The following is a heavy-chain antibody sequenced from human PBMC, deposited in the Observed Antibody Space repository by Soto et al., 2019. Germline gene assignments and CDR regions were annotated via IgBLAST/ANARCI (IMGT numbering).Heavy chain of an antibody. CDR1: GFTFRSSW. CDR2: IKQEGGER. Sequence: GGSLRLSVAASGFTFRSSWRGWVRQAPGKGREWVANIKQEGGERKYLDSGKGRFTIFRDNAENYLFLQMNSLRDEDTAVYSCARDFPFYYGMDVWGQGTTVTVSS. V-gene: IGHV3-7*01. D-gene: IGHD3-16*01. J-gene: IGHJ6*02. CDR3: ARDFPFYYGMDV.